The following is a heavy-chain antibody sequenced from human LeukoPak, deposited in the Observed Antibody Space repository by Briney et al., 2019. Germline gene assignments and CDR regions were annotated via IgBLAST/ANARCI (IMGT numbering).Heavy chain of an antibody. V-gene: IGHV3-74*01. Sequence: GGSLRLSCAASGNYWLHWVRQAPGKGLVWVSHINSDGSWTSYADSVKGRFTISKDNAKNTVYLQMNSLRAEDTAVYYCVSFYETYWGRGTLVTVSS. D-gene: IGHD2/OR15-2a*01. CDR2: INSDGSWT. CDR3: VSFYETY. J-gene: IGHJ4*02. CDR1: GNYW.